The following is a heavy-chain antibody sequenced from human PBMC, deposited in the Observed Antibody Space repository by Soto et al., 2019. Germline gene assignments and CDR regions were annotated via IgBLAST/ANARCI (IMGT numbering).Heavy chain of an antibody. V-gene: IGHV4-31*03. CDR1: GGSISSGGYY. CDR2: IYYSGST. Sequence: QVQLQESGPGLVKPSQTLSLTCTVSGGSISSGGYYWSWIRQHPGKGLEWIGYIYYSGSTYYNPYLKSRVTVSVDTSKNQFSLKLSSVTAADTAGYYCARDSGVAVAGPIDYWGQGTLVTVSS. D-gene: IGHD6-19*01. J-gene: IGHJ4*02. CDR3: ARDSGVAVAGPIDY.